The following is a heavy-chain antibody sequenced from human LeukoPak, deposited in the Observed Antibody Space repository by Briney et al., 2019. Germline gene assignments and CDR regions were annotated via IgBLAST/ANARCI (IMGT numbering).Heavy chain of an antibody. Sequence: GGSLRLSCAASGFTFSSYGMSWVRQAPGKGLEWVSAISGSGGSTYYADSVKGRFTISRDNSKNTLYLQMNSLRAEDTAVYYCAKMEYCGGDCYGHFDYWGQGTLVTVSS. J-gene: IGHJ4*02. CDR1: GFTFSSYG. CDR3: AKMEYCGGDCYGHFDY. D-gene: IGHD2-21*02. CDR2: ISGSGGST. V-gene: IGHV3-23*01.